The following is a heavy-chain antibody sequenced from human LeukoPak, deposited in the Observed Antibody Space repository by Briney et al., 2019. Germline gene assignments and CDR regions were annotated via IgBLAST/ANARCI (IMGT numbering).Heavy chain of an antibody. J-gene: IGHJ4*02. D-gene: IGHD4-11*01. Sequence: TGGSLRLSCVASGFTFKNCAMSWVRQAPGKGLEWVSGINYSGGHKYYADSVKGRFTISRDSSKNTLSLQMSSLTTEDTAVYYCAKDDSMTLDHFDYWCQGALVTVSS. V-gene: IGHV3-23*01. CDR1: GFTFKNCA. CDR3: AKDDSMTLDHFDY. CDR2: INYSGGHK.